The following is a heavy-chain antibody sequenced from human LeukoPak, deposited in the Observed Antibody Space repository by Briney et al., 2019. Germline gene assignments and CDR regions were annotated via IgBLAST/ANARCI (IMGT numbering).Heavy chain of an antibody. D-gene: IGHD2-2*01. CDR1: GGSISSYY. J-gene: IGHJ4*02. CDR3: ARRCSSTSCYYHY. Sequence: SETLSLTCTVSGGSISSYYWSWIRQPPGKGLEWIGYIYYSGSTNYNPSLKSRVTISVDTSKNQFSLKLSSVTAADTAVYYCARRCSSTSCYYHYWGQGTLVTVSS. V-gene: IGHV4-59*12. CDR2: IYYSGST.